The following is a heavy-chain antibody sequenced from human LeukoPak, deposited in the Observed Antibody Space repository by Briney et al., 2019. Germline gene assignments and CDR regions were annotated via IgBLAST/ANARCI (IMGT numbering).Heavy chain of an antibody. V-gene: IGHV4-59*01. D-gene: IGHD3-10*01. J-gene: IGHJ4*02. CDR3: AVSLTMVRGVKENYFDY. CDR1: GGSISSYY. Sequence: SETLSLTCTVSGGSISSYYWSWIRQPPGKGLEWIGYIYYSGSTNYNPSLKSRVTISVDTSKNQFSLKLSSVTAADTAVYYCAVSLTMVRGVKENYFDYWGQGTLVTVSS. CDR2: IYYSGST.